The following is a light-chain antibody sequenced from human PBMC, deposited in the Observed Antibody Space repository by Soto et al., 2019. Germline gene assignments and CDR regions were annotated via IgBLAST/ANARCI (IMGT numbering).Light chain of an antibody. V-gene: IGKV1-12*01. CDR1: QGVDNW. Sequence: DIQMTQSPSSVSASVGDSVTITCRASQGVDNWIAWYQQKPGKAPNLLIYSASTLLDGVPSRFTGSGSGTDFTLTISGLQPEDSATYFCQQAVTFPLTFGGGTKLEI. CDR2: SAS. J-gene: IGKJ4*01. CDR3: QQAVTFPLT.